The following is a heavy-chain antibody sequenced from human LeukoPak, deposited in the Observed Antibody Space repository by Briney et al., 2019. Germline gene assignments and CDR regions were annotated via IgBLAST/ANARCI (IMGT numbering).Heavy chain of an antibody. Sequence: ASVKVSCKASGYTFTSYYMHWVRQAPGQGLEWMGIINPSGGSTSYAQKFQGRVTMTSDTSTSTVYMELSSLRSEDTAVYYCAYSSSWFVPQFDPWGQGTLVTVSS. CDR2: INPSGGST. J-gene: IGHJ5*02. V-gene: IGHV1-46*01. D-gene: IGHD6-13*01. CDR3: AYSSSWFVPQFDP. CDR1: GYTFTSYY.